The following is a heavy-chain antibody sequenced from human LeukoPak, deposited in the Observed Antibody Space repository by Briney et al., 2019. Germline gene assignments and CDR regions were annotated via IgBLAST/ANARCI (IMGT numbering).Heavy chain of an antibody. CDR3: AKEGDYGDYVVVGLKPEYFQH. CDR2: ISATGVNT. J-gene: IGHJ1*01. V-gene: IGHV3-23*01. Sequence: PGGSLRLSCTTSGFGSKNYAMSWVRLAPGKGLEWVSIISATGVNTYYADSVKGRFTISRDNSKNTLYLQMNSLRAEDTAVYYCAKEGDYGDYVVVGLKPEYFQHWGQGTLVTVSS. CDR1: GFGSKNYA. D-gene: IGHD4-17*01.